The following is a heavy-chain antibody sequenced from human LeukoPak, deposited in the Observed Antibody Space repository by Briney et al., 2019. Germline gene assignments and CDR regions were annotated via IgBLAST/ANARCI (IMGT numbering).Heavy chain of an antibody. CDR2: INHSGST. V-gene: IGHV4-34*01. CDR3: ARFKGVLRYFDWTTGSFDY. D-gene: IGHD3-9*01. CDR1: GGSFSGYY. J-gene: IGHJ4*02. Sequence: PSETLSLTCAAYGGSFSGYYWSWIRQPPGKGLEWIGEINHSGSTNYNPSLKSRVTISVDTSKNQFSLKLSSVTAADTAVYYCARFKGVLRYFDWTTGSFDYWGQGTLVTVSS.